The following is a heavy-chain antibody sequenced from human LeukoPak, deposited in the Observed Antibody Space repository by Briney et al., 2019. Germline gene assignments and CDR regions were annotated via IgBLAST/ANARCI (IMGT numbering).Heavy chain of an antibody. V-gene: IGHV3-23*01. CDR3: AKGIAAGTFAGAFY. Sequence: GGSLRLSCAASGFTFSSYAMSWVRQAPGKGLEWVSAISGSGGSTYYADSVKGRFTISRDNSKNTLYLQMNSLRAEDTAVYYRAKGIAAGTFAGAFYWGQGTLVTVSS. J-gene: IGHJ4*02. D-gene: IGHD6-13*01. CDR1: GFTFSSYA. CDR2: ISGSGGST.